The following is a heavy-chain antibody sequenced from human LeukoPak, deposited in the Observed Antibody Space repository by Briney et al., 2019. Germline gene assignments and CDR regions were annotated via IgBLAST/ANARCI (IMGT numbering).Heavy chain of an antibody. Sequence: PSETLSLTCAVYGGSFSGYYWSWIRQPPGKGLEWIGEINHSGSTNYNPSLKSRVTISVDTSKNQFSLKLSSVTAADTAVYYCARGQRYSYGYLDYFDYWGQGTLVTVSS. D-gene: IGHD5-18*01. CDR3: ARGQRYSYGYLDYFDY. V-gene: IGHV4-34*01. CDR1: GGSFSGYY. J-gene: IGHJ4*02. CDR2: INHSGST.